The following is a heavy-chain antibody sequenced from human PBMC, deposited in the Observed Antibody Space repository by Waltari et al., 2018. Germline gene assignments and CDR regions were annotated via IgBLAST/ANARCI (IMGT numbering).Heavy chain of an antibody. V-gene: IGHV3-30-3*01. CDR3: ARDEGESPDY. J-gene: IGHJ4*02. D-gene: IGHD2-21*01. CDR2: ISYDGSNK. CDR1: GFTFSSYA. Sequence: QVQLVESGGGGVQPGRSLRLSCAASGFTFSSYALHGVRQAPGKGLEWVAVISYDGSNKYYANSVKGRFTISRDNSKNTLYLQMNSLRAEDTAVYYCARDEGESPDYWGQGTLVTVSS.